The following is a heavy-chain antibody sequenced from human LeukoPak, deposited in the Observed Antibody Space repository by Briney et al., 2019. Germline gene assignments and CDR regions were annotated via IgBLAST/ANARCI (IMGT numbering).Heavy chain of an antibody. Sequence: PSETLSLTCTVSGGSVSSYYWSWIRQPPGKGLEWIGYIYYSGSTNYNPSLKSRVTISVDTSKNQFSLKLSSVTAADTAVYYCARDTVGADYWGQGTLVIVSS. V-gene: IGHV4-59*02. J-gene: IGHJ4*02. CDR1: GGSVSSYY. D-gene: IGHD1-26*01. CDR3: ARDTVGADY. CDR2: IYYSGST.